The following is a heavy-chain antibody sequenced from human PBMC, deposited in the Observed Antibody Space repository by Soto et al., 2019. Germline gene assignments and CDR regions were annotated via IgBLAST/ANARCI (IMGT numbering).Heavy chain of an antibody. Sequence: GSLRLSCAASGFTVSSNYMSWVRQAPGKGLEWVSVIYSGGSTYYADSVKGRFTISRHNSKNTLYLQMNSLRAEDTAVYYCARTFMVRGVIAHFDYWGQGTLVTVSS. CDR1: GFTVSSNY. V-gene: IGHV3-53*01. CDR2: IYSGGST. D-gene: IGHD3-10*01. J-gene: IGHJ4*02. CDR3: ARTFMVRGVIAHFDY.